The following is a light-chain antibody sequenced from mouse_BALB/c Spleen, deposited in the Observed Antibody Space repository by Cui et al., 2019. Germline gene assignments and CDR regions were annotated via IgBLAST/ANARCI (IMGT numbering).Light chain of an antibody. CDR3: HQWSSYPPT. CDR2: STS. Sequence: QIVLTQSPAIMSASPGEKVTLNCSASSSVSSSYLYWYQQKPGSSPKLWIYSTSNLASGVPARFSGSGSGTSYSLTISSMEAEDAASYFCHQWSSYPPTFGAGTKLELK. J-gene: IGKJ5*01. V-gene: IGKV4-79*01. CDR1: SSVSSSY.